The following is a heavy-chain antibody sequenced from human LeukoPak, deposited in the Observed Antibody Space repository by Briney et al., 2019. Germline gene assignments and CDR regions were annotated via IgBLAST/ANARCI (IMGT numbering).Heavy chain of an antibody. CDR3: ARGRAFGVTIMDAFDI. V-gene: IGHV1-8*03. J-gene: IGHJ3*02. Sequence: GASVKVSCKASGYTFTSYDINWVRQATGQGLEWMGWMNPNSGNTGYAQKFQGRVTITRNTSISTAYMELSSLRSEDTAVYYCARGRAFGVTIMDAFDIWGQGTMVTVSS. CDR2: MNPNSGNT. CDR1: GYTFTSYD. D-gene: IGHD3-3*01.